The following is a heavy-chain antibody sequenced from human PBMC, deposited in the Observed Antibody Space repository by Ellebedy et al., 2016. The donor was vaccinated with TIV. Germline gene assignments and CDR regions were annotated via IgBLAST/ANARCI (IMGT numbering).Heavy chain of an antibody. CDR1: GGSISSGDYY. V-gene: IGHV4-30-4*01. Sequence: SETLSLTXTVSGGSISSGDYYWSWIRQPPGKGLEWIGYIYYSGNTYYNPSLKSRVTISPDTSKNHFSLKLSSVTAADTAMYYCARAAPDSSSWSLYYYYYMDVWGKGTTVTVSS. CDR3: ARAAPDSSSWSLYYYYYMDV. J-gene: IGHJ6*03. D-gene: IGHD6-13*01. CDR2: IYYSGNT.